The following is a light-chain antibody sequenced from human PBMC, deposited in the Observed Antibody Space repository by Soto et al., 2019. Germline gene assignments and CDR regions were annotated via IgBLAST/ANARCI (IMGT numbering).Light chain of an antibody. CDR1: QSVSSGH. V-gene: IGKV3-20*01. CDR3: QQYYNWPRT. Sequence: DIVLTQSPGTLSLSPGERASLSCRASQSVSSGHLAWYQQKPGQAPRLLIYGASSRATGIPDRFSGSGSGTEFTLTINSLQPEDFAVYYCQQYYNWPRTFGQGTKVDIK. J-gene: IGKJ1*01. CDR2: GAS.